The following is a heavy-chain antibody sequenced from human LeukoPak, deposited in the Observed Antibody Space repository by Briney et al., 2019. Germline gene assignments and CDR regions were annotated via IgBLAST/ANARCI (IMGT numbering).Heavy chain of an antibody. CDR1: GGSTSSSSYY. D-gene: IGHD6-13*01. Sequence: SETLSLTCTVSGGSTSSSSYYWGWIRQPPGKGLEGIGSIYYSGSTYYNPSLKSRVTISVDTSKNQFSLKLSSVTAADTAVYYCARRRGIAAAYYYYYMDVWGKGTTVTVSS. V-gene: IGHV4-39*01. CDR3: ARRRGIAAAYYYYYMDV. CDR2: IYYSGST. J-gene: IGHJ6*03.